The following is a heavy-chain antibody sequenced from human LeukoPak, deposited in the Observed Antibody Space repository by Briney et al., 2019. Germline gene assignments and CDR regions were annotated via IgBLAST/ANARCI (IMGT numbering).Heavy chain of an antibody. CDR3: AREGRVSGYDFDC. Sequence: GGSLRLSCAASGFTFSSYRMHWVRQAPGKGLVWVSRINSDGSSITYADSVKGRFTISRDNAKNTLYLQMNSLRVEDTAVYYCAREGRVSGYDFDCWGQGTLVTVSS. V-gene: IGHV3-74*03. CDR2: INSDGSSI. D-gene: IGHD5-12*01. J-gene: IGHJ4*02. CDR1: GFTFSSYR.